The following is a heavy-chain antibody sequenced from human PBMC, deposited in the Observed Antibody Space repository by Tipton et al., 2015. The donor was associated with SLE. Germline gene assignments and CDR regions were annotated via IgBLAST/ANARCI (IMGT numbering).Heavy chain of an antibody. CDR1: GSTFSSYR. V-gene: IGHV3-74*01. CDR3: AREEVATGNWFLDL. CDR2: MNADGSST. J-gene: IGHJ2*01. Sequence: SLRLSCVASGSTFSSYRMHWVRQTPGKGLVWVSRMNADGSSTTYADSVKGRFTISRDNAKNTLFLQMNSLRAEDTDVYYCAREEVATGNWFLDLWGRGTLVTVSS. D-gene: IGHD1-1*01.